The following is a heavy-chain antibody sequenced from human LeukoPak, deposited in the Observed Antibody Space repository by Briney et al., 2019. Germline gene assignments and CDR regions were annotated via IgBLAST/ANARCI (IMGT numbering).Heavy chain of an antibody. V-gene: IGHV1-2*02. CDR3: AAASSAWGYFDY. D-gene: IGHD6-19*01. CDR1: GYTFTGYY. Sequence: ASVKVSCKASGYTFTGYYMHWVRQAPGQGLEWMGWINPNSGGTNYAQKFQGRVTMTRDTSISTAYMELSRLRSDDTAVYYCAAASSAWGYFDYWGQGTLVTVSS. J-gene: IGHJ4*02. CDR2: INPNSGGT.